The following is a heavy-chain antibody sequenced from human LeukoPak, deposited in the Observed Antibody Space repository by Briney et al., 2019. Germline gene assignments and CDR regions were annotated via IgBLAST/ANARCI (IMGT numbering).Heavy chain of an antibody. V-gene: IGHV3-21*01. CDR2: ISDSTTWI. CDR3: ARSWAGRMATTYDF. Sequence: GGSLRLSCAASGFTFSHYTMNWFRQAPGKGLEWVSSISDSTTWIYYADSVKGRFTISRDDAKNSVYLHMNSLRVEDTAVYFCARSWAGRMATTYDFWGQGTLVTVSS. CDR1: GFTFSHYT. D-gene: IGHD5-24*01. J-gene: IGHJ4*02.